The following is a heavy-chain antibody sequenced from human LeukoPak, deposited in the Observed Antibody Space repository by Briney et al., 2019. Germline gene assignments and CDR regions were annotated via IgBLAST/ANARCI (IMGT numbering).Heavy chain of an antibody. CDR1: GGSISSYY. CDR2: IYYSGST. Sequence: SETLSLTCTVSGGSISSYYWSWIRQPPGKGLEWIGYIYYSGSTNYNPSLKSRVTISVDTSKNQLSLKLSSVTAADTAVYYCARVDILTGYYNRYNWFDPWGQGTLVTVSS. V-gene: IGHV4-59*01. J-gene: IGHJ5*02. CDR3: ARVDILTGYYNRYNWFDP. D-gene: IGHD3-9*01.